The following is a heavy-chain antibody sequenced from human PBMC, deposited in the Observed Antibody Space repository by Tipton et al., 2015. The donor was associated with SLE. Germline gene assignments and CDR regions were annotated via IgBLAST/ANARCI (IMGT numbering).Heavy chain of an antibody. V-gene: IGHV4-59*08. J-gene: IGHJ6*02. CDR1: GGAISSYY. CDR2: IYYSGST. CDR3: ARRSGWSFDYYYGMDV. D-gene: IGHD6-19*01. Sequence: TLSLTCTVSGGAISSYYWSWIRQPPGKGLEWIGYIYYSGSTNYNPSLKSRVTISVDTSKNQFSLKLSSVTAADTAVYYCARRSGWSFDYYYGMDVWGQGTTVTVSS.